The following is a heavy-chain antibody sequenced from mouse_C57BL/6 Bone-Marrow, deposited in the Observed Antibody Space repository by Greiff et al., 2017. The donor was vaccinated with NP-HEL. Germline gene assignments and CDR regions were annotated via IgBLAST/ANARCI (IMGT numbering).Heavy chain of an antibody. CDR2: ILPGSGSP. CDR1: GYTFTGYC. V-gene: IGHV1-9*01. D-gene: IGHD1-1*01. Sequence: QVQLKQSGAELMKPGASVKLSCTATGYTFTGYCIEWVKQRPGHGLEWIGEILPGSGSPNYTEKFKGQATFTADTSSNTAYMQLSSLTTEDSTSEYCARYIATGVALCWDFDVWGTGTAVTVTA. J-gene: IGHJ1*03. CDR3: ARYIATGVALCWDFDV.